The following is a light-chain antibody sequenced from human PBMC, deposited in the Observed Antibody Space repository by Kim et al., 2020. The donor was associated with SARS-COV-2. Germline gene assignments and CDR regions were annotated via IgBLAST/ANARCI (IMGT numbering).Light chain of an antibody. V-gene: IGLV1-44*01. CDR3: AAWDDSLNVV. CDR2: SNN. Sequence: GQRVTISCSGSSSNIGSNTVNWYQQLPGTAPKLLIYSNNQRPSGVPDRFSGSKSGTSASLAISGLQSEDEADYYCAAWDDSLNVVFGGGTQLTVL. CDR1: SSNIGSNT. J-gene: IGLJ2*01.